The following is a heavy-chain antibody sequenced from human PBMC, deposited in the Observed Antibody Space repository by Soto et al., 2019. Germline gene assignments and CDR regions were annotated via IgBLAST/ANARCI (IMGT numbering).Heavy chain of an antibody. V-gene: IGHV4-61*01. CDR1: GGSVSSGSYY. Sequence: QVQLQESGPGLVKPSETLSLTCTVSGGSVSSGSYYWGWIRQPPGKGLEWIGNIDYSGSTNYNPSLKSRITISVDTSKNQFCLKLSSVTAAGTAVYYCARGRGYYYYGMDVWGQGTTVTVSS. CDR3: ARGRGYYYYGMDV. CDR2: IDYSGST. D-gene: IGHD3-16*01. J-gene: IGHJ6*02.